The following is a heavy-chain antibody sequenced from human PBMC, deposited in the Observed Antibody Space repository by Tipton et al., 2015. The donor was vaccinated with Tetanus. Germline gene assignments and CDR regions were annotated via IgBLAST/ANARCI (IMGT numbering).Heavy chain of an antibody. CDR3: ARGFRYFDWASFDY. CDR2: MNPNRGNT. CDR1: GYTFTSYD. D-gene: IGHD3-9*01. V-gene: IGHV1-8*01. Sequence: QVQLVQSGAEVKKPGASVKVSCKASGYTFTSYDINWVRQATGQGLEWMGWMNPNRGNTGYAQKFQGRVTMTRNTSISTAYMELSSLRSEDTAVYYCARGFRYFDWASFDYWGQGTLVTVSS. J-gene: IGHJ4*02.